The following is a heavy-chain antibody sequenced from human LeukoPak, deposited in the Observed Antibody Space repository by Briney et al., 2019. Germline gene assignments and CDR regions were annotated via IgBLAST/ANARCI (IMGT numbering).Heavy chain of an antibody. CDR1: GLTCSSYA. CDR2: VNGSGYSA. Sequence: GGSLRRSCAASGLTCSSYAMSWVRQAPGKGLEWGSSVNGSGYSAYYADSVKGRFTISRDNSKDTLFLQMSTLRVEDTAVYYCAKVVSYSSGWFFHHWGQGTLVTVSS. V-gene: IGHV3-23*01. J-gene: IGHJ1*01. D-gene: IGHD6-19*01. CDR3: AKVVSYSSGWFFHH.